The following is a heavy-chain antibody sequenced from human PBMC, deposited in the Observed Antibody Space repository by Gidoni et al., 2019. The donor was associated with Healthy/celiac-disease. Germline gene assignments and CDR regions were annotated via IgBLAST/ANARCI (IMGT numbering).Heavy chain of an antibody. Sequence: QVQLVESGGGVVQTGRSLRLPCAASGFTFSSYGMHWVRQAPGKGLEWVAVLSYDGSNKYYADSVKGRFTISRDNSKNTLYLQMNSLRAEDTAVYYCAKNEGLTPRYYLDYWGQGTLVTVSS. CDR1: GFTFSSYG. CDR2: LSYDGSNK. D-gene: IGHD7-27*01. V-gene: IGHV3-30*18. J-gene: IGHJ4*02. CDR3: AKNEGLTPRYYLDY.